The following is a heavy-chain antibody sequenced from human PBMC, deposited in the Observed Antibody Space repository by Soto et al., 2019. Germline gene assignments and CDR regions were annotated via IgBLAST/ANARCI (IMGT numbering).Heavy chain of an antibody. CDR3: ARQPRGAATVTRVIHGFEP. CDR1: GGAISSSSSY. J-gene: IGHJ5*02. D-gene: IGHD4-17*01. V-gene: IGHV4-39*01. CDR2: SYYSGST. Sequence: QLQLHESGPGLVKPSETLSLTCTVSGGAISSSSSYLGWIRQPPGTGLAWIGYSYYSGSTNYNPSRKCRVTIFGDTSKTQFSLKLKSVTAPDTAVYYCARQPRGAATVTRVIHGFEPWGQGALVTVSS.